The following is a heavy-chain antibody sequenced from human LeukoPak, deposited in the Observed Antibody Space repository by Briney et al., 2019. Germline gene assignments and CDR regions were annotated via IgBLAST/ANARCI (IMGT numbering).Heavy chain of an antibody. J-gene: IGHJ4*02. CDR1: GGSISSYS. D-gene: IGHD6-19*01. Sequence: SETLSLTCTVSGGSISSYSWSWIRQPPGKGLEWIGYIYYSGSTNYNPSLKSRVTISVDTSKNQFSLKLSSVTAADTAVYYCARESSSGWNFDYWGQGTLVTVSS. CDR2: IYYSGST. CDR3: ARESSSGWNFDY. V-gene: IGHV4-59*01.